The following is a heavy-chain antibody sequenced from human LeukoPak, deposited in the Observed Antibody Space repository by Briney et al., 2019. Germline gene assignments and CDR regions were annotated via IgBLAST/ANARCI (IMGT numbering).Heavy chain of an antibody. D-gene: IGHD3-9*01. J-gene: IGHJ5*02. CDR2: ISSSTRYI. Sequence: SGGSLRLSCAASGFTFSDYSMNWVRQAPGKGLEWVSSISSSTRYIHYADSVKGRFTISRDNAKNSLYLQMNSLRAEDTAVYYCARDILTGYYRRGNWFDPWGQGTLVTVSS. V-gene: IGHV3-21*01. CDR3: ARDILTGYYRRGNWFDP. CDR1: GFTFSDYS.